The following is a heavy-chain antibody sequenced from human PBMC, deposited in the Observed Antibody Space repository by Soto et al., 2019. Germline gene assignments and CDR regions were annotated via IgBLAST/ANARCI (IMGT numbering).Heavy chain of an antibody. CDR1: GYTFTSYA. CDR2: INAGNGNT. Sequence: GASVKVSCKASGYTFTSYAMHWVRQAPGQRLEWMGWINAGNGNTKYSQKFQARVTITRDTSASTAYMELSSLRSEDTAVYYCARGSGYYYWDDYWGQGTLVTVSS. CDR3: ARGSGYYYWDDY. V-gene: IGHV1-3*01. J-gene: IGHJ4*02. D-gene: IGHD3-22*01.